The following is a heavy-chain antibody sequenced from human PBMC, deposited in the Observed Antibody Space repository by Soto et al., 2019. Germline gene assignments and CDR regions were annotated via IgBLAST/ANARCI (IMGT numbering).Heavy chain of an antibody. CDR1: GGTFSSYA. D-gene: IGHD4-17*01. CDR3: GRESSDYGDDGGDY. J-gene: IGHJ4*02. CDR2: IIPIFGTA. V-gene: IGHV1-69*12. Sequence: QVQLVQSGAEVKKPGSSVKVSCKASGGTFSSYAISWVRQAPGQGLEWMGGIIPIFGTANYAQKVQGRVTINADESTSRAYMERSSLRSEDTAGYYCGRESSDYGDDGGDYWGQGTLVTVSS.